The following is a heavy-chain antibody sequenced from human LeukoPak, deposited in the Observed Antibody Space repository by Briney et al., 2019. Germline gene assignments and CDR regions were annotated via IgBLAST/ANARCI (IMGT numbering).Heavy chain of an antibody. CDR3: ARHYFTD. V-gene: IGHV3-23*01. CDR2: ISDGGTDT. Sequence: GGSLRLSCAASGFTFSTYAMSWVRQAPGKGLDWVSTISDGGTDTHYADSVKGRFTISRDNSNNTLYLQMNSLRAEDTAVYYCARHYFTDWGQGTLVTVSS. J-gene: IGHJ4*02. CDR1: GFTFSTYA. D-gene: IGHD3-3*01.